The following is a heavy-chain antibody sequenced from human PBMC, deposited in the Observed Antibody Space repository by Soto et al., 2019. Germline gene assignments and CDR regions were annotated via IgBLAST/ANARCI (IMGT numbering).Heavy chain of an antibody. D-gene: IGHD2-21*02. CDR1: GGAFSDYY. CDR3: ARGRAGLLAHAFDS. Sequence: QVQLQQWGAGLLKPSETLSLTCAVYGGAFSDYYWTWSRQPPGKGLEWIGEINHSGSTNYKPSLKIRVTISVDTSKNQFSLKVNSVTAADTAVYDCARGRAGLLAHAFDSWGQGTLVPFSS. V-gene: IGHV4-34*01. J-gene: IGHJ3*01. CDR2: INHSGST.